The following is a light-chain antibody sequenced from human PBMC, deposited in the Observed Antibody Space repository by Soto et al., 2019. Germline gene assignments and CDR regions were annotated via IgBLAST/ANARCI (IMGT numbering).Light chain of an antibody. J-gene: IGKJ1*01. Sequence: EIVITHSPATLSLSPLEISTLSWMASQSVSSNFAWYQQKPGQAPRLLIYDASTRATGIPARFSGSGSGTEFTLTISSLQSEDFAVYYCQQYKKWPRTFGHGTKVDNK. CDR2: DAS. V-gene: IGKV3-15*01. CDR3: QQYKKWPRT. CDR1: QSVSSN.